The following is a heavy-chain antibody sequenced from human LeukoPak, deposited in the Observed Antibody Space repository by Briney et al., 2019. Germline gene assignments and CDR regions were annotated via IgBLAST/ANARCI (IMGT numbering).Heavy chain of an antibody. CDR1: GFTFSSYS. J-gene: IGHJ4*02. V-gene: IGHV3-48*02. CDR3: ARATLEGDY. CDR2: ISSSSSTI. Sequence: PGGSLRLSCVASGFTFSSYSRNWVRQAPGKGLEWVSYISSSSSTIYYAYSGKGRFTISRDNAKNSLYLQRNSLRDEDTAVYYCARATLEGDYWGQGTPVTVSS.